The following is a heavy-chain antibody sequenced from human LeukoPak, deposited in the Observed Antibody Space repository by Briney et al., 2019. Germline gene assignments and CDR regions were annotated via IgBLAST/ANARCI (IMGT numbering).Heavy chain of an antibody. J-gene: IGHJ5*02. CDR2: ISSSGSNI. V-gene: IGHV3-11*04. CDR3: ARRGYDFRSGYEGNCFDP. CDR1: GFTFCDYY. D-gene: IGHD3-3*01. Sequence: GGALRLSCAASGFTFCDYYMSWIRQAPGKGLEWVSYISSSGSNIYYADTVKGRFTIYRDKAKKSMYLKRNRLRAEDTAVYYCARRGYDFRSGYEGNCFDPRGQGTLVTVSS.